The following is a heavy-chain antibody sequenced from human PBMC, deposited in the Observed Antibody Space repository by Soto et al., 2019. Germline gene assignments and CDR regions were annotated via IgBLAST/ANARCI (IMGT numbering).Heavy chain of an antibody. J-gene: IGHJ4*02. CDR1: GYTFTGYY. Sequence: ASVKVSCKASGYTFTGYYMHWVRQAPGQGLEWMGWINPNSGGTNYAQKFQGWVTMTRDTSISTAYMELSRLRSDDTAVYYCVRVGCSGGSCFYDYWGQGSLVTVSS. CDR3: VRVGCSGGSCFYDY. CDR2: INPNSGGT. V-gene: IGHV1-2*04. D-gene: IGHD2-15*01.